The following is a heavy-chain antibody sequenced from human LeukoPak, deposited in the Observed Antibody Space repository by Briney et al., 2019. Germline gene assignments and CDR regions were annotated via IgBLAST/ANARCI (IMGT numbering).Heavy chain of an antibody. Sequence: PGGSLRLSCAASGLTFSSYSMSWVRQAPGKGLEWISYISTSSSTYYADSVKGRFTISRDNAKDSLYLQMNSLRAEDTAVYYCAKDGAYCGGDCYSRTDAFDIWGQGTMVTVSS. D-gene: IGHD2-21*02. CDR2: ISTSSST. CDR3: AKDGAYCGGDCYSRTDAFDI. J-gene: IGHJ3*02. V-gene: IGHV3-48*04. CDR1: GLTFSSYS.